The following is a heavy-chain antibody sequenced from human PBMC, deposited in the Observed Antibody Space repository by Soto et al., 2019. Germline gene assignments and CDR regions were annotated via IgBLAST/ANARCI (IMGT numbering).Heavy chain of an antibody. J-gene: IGHJ4*01. V-gene: IGHV4-31*03. CDR3: ARGGYYYENSGQNAYDY. CDR1: GGSISSGGYY. CDR2: IYYGGST. Sequence: SETLSLTCTVSGGSISSGGYYWSWIRQHPGKGLEWIGYIYYGGSTHYNPSLKSRATISGDTSKNQFSLKLSSVTAADTAVYYCARGGYYYENSGQNAYDYWGQGILVTVSS. D-gene: IGHD3-22*01.